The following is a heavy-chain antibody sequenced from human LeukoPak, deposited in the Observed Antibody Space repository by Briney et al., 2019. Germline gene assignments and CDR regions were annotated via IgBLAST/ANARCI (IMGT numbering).Heavy chain of an antibody. CDR2: IWYGGSNK. Sequence: GRSLRLSCAASGFTFSSYGMHWVRQAPGKGLEWVAVIWYGGSNKYYADSVKGRFTIPRDNSKNTLYLQMNSLRAEDTAVYYCAKAGGSNPPYDYWGQGTLVTVSS. J-gene: IGHJ4*02. D-gene: IGHD4-23*01. CDR1: GFTFSSYG. V-gene: IGHV3-33*06. CDR3: AKAGGSNPPYDY.